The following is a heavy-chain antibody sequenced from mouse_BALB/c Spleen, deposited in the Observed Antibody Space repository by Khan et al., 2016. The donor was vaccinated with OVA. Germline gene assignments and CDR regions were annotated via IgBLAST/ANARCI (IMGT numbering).Heavy chain of an antibody. D-gene: IGHD2-4*01. CDR2: IWSAGST. J-gene: IGHJ3*01. Sequence: QIQLVQSGPGLVQPSQSLYITCTVSGFSLDHYSVHWIRQSPGKGLEWLGVIWSAGSTDYNADFISRLTITKDNSRSQVFSKVINLQPTDTAIDYCARRCYDYGRWALFAYWGQGTLVTVSA. CDR3: ARRCYDYGRWALFAY. V-gene: IGHV2-2*02. CDR1: GFSLDHYS.